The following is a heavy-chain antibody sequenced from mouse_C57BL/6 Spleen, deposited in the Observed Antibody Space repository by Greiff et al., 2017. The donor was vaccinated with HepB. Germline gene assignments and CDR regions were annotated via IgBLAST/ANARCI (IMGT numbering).Heavy chain of an antibody. J-gene: IGHJ2*01. CDR2: INPNNGGT. CDR1: GYTFTDYN. Sequence: EVMLQQSGPELVKPGASVKMSCKASGYTFTDYNMHWVKQSHGKSLEWIGYINPNNGGTSYNQKFKGKATLTVNKSSSTAYMELRSLTSEDSAVYYCARGYYDYDGYFDYWGQGTTLTVSS. CDR3: ARGYYDYDGYFDY. D-gene: IGHD2-4*01. V-gene: IGHV1-22*01.